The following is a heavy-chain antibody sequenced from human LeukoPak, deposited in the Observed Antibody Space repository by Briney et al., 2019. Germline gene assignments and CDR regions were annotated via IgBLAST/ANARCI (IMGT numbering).Heavy chain of an antibody. Sequence: SSETLSLTCTVSGGSISRSHYYWGWIRQPPGKGLEWIGSIYYSGGTFYNPSLKSRVTISVDTSKNQFSLKLSSVTAADTAVYYCGRDSGSYGNDCWGQGTLVSVSS. V-gene: IGHV4-39*01. CDR1: GGSISRSHYY. D-gene: IGHD1-26*01. CDR3: GRDSGSYGNDC. J-gene: IGHJ4*02. CDR2: IYYSGGT.